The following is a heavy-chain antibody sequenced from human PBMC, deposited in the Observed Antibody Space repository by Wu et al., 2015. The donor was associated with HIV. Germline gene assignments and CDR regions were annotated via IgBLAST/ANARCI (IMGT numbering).Heavy chain of an antibody. J-gene: IGHJ6*03. Sequence: GQLVQSGTEMKKPGASVKVSCKASGYTFTNFGISWVRQAPGQGLEWMGWINTYKGNTNYEQKFQGRVTMTIDTSAGTAYMELRGLTSDDTAVYYCVRDTRLSGTKAFYYQMDVWGKGTTVIVSS. CDR3: VRDTRLSGTKAFYYQMDV. D-gene: IGHD3-10*01. CDR1: GYTFTNFG. V-gene: IGHV1-18*01. CDR2: INTYKGNT.